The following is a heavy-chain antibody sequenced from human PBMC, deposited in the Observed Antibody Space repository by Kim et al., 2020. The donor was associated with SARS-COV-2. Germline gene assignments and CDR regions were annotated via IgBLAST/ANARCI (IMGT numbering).Heavy chain of an antibody. D-gene: IGHD3-10*01. CDR1: GFTVSSNY. V-gene: IGHV3-53*01. J-gene: IGHJ6*02. Sequence: GGSLRLSCAASGFTVSSNYMSWVRQAPGKGLEWVSVIYSGGSTYYADSVKGRFTISRDNSKNTLYLQMNSLRAEDTAVYYCARDYYGSGSYYKVGYYYYGMDVWGQGTTVTVSS. CDR3: ARDYYGSGSYYKVGYYYYGMDV. CDR2: IYSGGST.